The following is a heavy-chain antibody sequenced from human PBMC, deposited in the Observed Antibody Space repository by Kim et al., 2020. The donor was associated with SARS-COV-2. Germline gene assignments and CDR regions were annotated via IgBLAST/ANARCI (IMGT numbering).Heavy chain of an antibody. V-gene: IGHV1-18*01. CDR2: ISAYNGNT. Sequence: ASVKVPCKASGYTFTSYGISWVRQAPGQGLEWMGWISAYNGNTNYAQKLQGRVTMTTDTSTSTAYMELRSLRSDDTAVYYCARDGGPRTTIAAAGTVDYWGQGTLVTVSS. CDR1: GYTFTSYG. CDR3: ARDGGPRTTIAAAGTVDY. J-gene: IGHJ4*02. D-gene: IGHD6-13*01.